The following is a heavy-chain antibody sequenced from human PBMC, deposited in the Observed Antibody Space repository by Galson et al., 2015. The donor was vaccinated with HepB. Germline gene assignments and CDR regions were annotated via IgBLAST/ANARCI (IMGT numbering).Heavy chain of an antibody. Sequence: SLRLSCAASGFTFSSYGMHWVRQAPGKGLEWVAVISYDGSNKYYADSVKGRFTISRDNSKNTLYLQMNSLRAEDTAVYYCAILQSDIVVVVAAADFDYWGQGTLVTVSS. J-gene: IGHJ4*02. CDR1: GFTFSSYG. CDR3: AILQSDIVVVVAAADFDY. CDR2: ISYDGSNK. D-gene: IGHD2-15*01. V-gene: IGHV3-30*03.